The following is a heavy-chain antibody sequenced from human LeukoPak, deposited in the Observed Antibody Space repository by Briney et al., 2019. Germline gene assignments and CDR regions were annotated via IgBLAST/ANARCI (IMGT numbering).Heavy chain of an antibody. D-gene: IGHD3-10*01. CDR1: GGSFSGYY. CDR2: INHSGST. J-gene: IGHJ4*02. CDR3: AGNCYGSGSYYSEDRY. V-gene: IGHV4-34*01. Sequence: PSETLSLTCAVYGGSFSGYYWSWIRQPPGKGLEWIGEINHSGSTNYNPSLKSRVTISVDTSKNQFSLKLSSVTAADTAVYYCAGNCYGSGSYYSEDRYWGQGTLVTVSS.